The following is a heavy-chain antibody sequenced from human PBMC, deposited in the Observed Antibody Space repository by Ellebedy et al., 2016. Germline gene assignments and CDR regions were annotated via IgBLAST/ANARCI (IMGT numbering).Heavy chain of an antibody. D-gene: IGHD1-26*01. V-gene: IGHV1-2*04. CDR1: GYTFTGYY. Sequence: ASVKVSCXASGYTFTGYYMHWVRQAPGQGLEWMGWINPNSGGTNYAQKFQGWVTMTRDTSISTAYMELSRLRSDDTAVYYCASTLSGSYHSALGYWGQGTLVTVSS. CDR3: ASTLSGSYHSALGY. CDR2: INPNSGGT. J-gene: IGHJ4*02.